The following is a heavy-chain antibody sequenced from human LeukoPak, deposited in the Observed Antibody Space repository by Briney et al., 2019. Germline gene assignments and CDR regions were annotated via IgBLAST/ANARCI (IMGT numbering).Heavy chain of an antibody. CDR2: MNPNSGNT. CDR3: ARGAYCGGDCYPFGY. V-gene: IGHV1-8*01. D-gene: IGHD2-21*02. Sequence: ASVKVSCKAAGYTFTSYDINWLRQATGQGLEWMGWMNPNSGNTGYAQKFQGRVTMTRNTSISTAYMELSSLRSEDTAVYYCARGAYCGGDCYPFGYWGQGTLVTVSS. CDR1: GYTFTSYD. J-gene: IGHJ4*02.